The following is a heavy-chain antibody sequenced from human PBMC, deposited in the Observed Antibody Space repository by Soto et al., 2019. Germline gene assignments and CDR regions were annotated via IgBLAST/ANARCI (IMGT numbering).Heavy chain of an antibody. Sequence: SQTLSLTCAISGDSVSSNSAAWNWIRQSPSRGLEWLGRTYYSSKWYNDYAVSVKSRITINPDTSKNQFSLQLNSVTPKAAVVYYCASQYSSSYYFDYWGQGTLVTVSS. V-gene: IGHV6-1*01. CDR2: TYYSSKWYN. D-gene: IGHD6-6*01. J-gene: IGHJ4*02. CDR1: GDSVSSNSAA. CDR3: ASQYSSSYYFDY.